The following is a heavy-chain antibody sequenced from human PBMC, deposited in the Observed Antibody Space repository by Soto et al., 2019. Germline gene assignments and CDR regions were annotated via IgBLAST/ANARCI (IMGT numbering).Heavy chain of an antibody. Sequence: ASVKVSCKASGYTFSASAMHWERQAPGQRLERMGWIQAGNGDTKYPQRFQGRVTITRDTSATTAYMELSSLTYEDTAVYYCARSPRMAARPAYFDFWGQGTPVTVSS. D-gene: IGHD6-6*01. V-gene: IGHV1-3*01. CDR2: IQAGNGDT. CDR3: ARSPRMAARPAYFDF. J-gene: IGHJ4*02. CDR1: GYTFSASA.